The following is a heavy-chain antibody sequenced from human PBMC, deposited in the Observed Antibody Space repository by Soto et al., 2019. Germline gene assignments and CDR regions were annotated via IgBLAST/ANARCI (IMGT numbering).Heavy chain of an antibody. J-gene: IGHJ4*02. CDR3: AKDGGILGWYDY. CDR2: ISYDGSSK. V-gene: IGHV3-30*18. Sequence: QVQLVESGGGVVQPGRSLRLSCAASGFTFSSYGMHWVRQAPGKGLEWVAFISYDGSSKYYADSMKGRFTISRDNSKNTLYLQMNSLRPEDTAVYYCAKDGGILGWYDYWGQGTLVTVSS. CDR1: GFTFSSYG. D-gene: IGHD6-19*01.